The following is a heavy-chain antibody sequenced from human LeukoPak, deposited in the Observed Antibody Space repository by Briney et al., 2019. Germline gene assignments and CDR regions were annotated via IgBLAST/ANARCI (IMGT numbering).Heavy chain of an antibody. CDR1: GFTFSSYA. D-gene: IGHD1-1*01. J-gene: IGHJ4*02. CDR2: IKQDGSEK. Sequence: PGGSLRLSCAASGFTFSSYAMSWVRQAPGKGLEWVANIKQDGSEKYYVDSVKGRFTISRDNAKNSLYLQMNSLRAEDTAVYFCAKSRSGSANWALQIFDNWGQGTLVTVSS. V-gene: IGHV3-7*03. CDR3: AKSRSGSANWALQIFDN.